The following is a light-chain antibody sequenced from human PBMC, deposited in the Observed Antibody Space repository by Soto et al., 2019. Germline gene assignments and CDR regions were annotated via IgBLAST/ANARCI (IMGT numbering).Light chain of an antibody. CDR1: QSVRSW. Sequence: DIPMTQPPATLSASVGDRVTITCRASQSVRSWLAWYQQKPGTAPKLLIFDASRLESGVPSRFSGSASGTEFTLTISSLQPDDFATYYCQQYDNYPLTFGGGTKVEIK. CDR3: QQYDNYPLT. CDR2: DAS. J-gene: IGKJ4*01. V-gene: IGKV1-5*01.